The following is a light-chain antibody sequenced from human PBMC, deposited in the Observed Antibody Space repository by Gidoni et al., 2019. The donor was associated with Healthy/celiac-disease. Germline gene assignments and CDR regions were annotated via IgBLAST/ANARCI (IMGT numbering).Light chain of an antibody. CDR2: YDS. CDR3: QVWDSSSDHVV. J-gene: IGLJ2*01. V-gene: IGLV3-21*04. Sequence: SYVLTQPPSVSVAPGKTARITCGGNNLGSKSVHWYQQKPGQAPGLDIYYDSDRPSGIPERFSGSNSGNTATLTISRVEAGDEADYYCQVWDSSSDHVVFGGGTKLTVL. CDR1: NLGSKS.